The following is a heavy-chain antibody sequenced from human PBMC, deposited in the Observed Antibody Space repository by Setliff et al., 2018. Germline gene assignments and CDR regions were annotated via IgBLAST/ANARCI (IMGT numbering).Heavy chain of an antibody. CDR2: INTNTGNP. Sequence: ASVKVSCKASGCIFTTYAMSWMRQAPGQGLEWMGWINTNTGNPNYAQGFTGRFVFSLDTSVSTAYLQISSVKAEDTAVYYCARGYCSGGSCADFDYWGQGTLVTVSS. J-gene: IGHJ4*02. V-gene: IGHV7-4-1*02. D-gene: IGHD2-15*01. CDR1: GCIFTTYA. CDR3: ARGYCSGGSCADFDY.